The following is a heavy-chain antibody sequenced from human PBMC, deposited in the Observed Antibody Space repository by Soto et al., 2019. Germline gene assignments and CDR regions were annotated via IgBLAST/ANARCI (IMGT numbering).Heavy chain of an antibody. D-gene: IGHD3-10*01. Sequence: QVQLVESGGGVVQPGRSLRLCCAASGFTFSNYGIHWVRQAPGKGLEWVAIIWYDGSNKYYADSVKGRFTISRDNSKNTVCLQRNGLRADDTAVYYCARVPGGDYYGSGIDYWGQGTLVTVSS. CDR1: GFTFSNYG. J-gene: IGHJ4*02. CDR2: IWYDGSNK. CDR3: ARVPGGDYYGSGIDY. V-gene: IGHV3-33*01.